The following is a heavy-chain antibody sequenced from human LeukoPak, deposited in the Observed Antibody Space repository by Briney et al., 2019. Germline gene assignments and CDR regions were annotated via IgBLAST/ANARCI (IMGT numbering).Heavy chain of an antibody. D-gene: IGHD5-12*01. CDR3: ARDDALVATGSFDY. CDR2: ISAYNGKT. J-gene: IGHJ4*02. CDR1: GYTFTSYG. Sequence: ASVKVSCKASGYTFTSYGINWVRQAPGQGLEWMGWISAYNGKTNYAQKLRGRVTMTTDTSTSTAYMELRSLRSDDTAVYYCARDDALVATGSFDYWGQGTLVTVSS. V-gene: IGHV1-18*01.